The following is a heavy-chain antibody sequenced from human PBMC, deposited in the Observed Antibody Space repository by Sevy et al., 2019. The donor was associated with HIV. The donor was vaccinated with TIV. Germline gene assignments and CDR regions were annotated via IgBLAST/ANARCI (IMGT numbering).Heavy chain of an antibody. V-gene: IGHV1-69*13. CDR3: ARALGTGLKNAFGP. D-gene: IGHD3-10*01. CDR1: GGSFNDYA. Sequence: ASVKVSCKSSGGSFNDYAINWVRQAPGQGLEWMGGIIPLFGTPKYAQKFQGRVTITADDFTKTVYMDLSSLTSEDTVVYFCARALGTGLKNAFGPWGQGTLVTVSS. CDR2: IIPLFGTP. J-gene: IGHJ5*02.